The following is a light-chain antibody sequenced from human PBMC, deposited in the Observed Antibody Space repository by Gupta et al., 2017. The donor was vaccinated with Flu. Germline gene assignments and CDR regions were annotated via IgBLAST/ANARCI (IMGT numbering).Light chain of an antibody. CDR1: SSNIENNY. J-gene: IGLJ2*01. CDR3: GTWDSSLSAVV. V-gene: IGLV1-51*02. Sequence: QSVLTQPPSVSAPPGQKVTISCSGSSSNIENNYVSWYQQFPGTAPKLLIYETYKRPSGIPDRFSGSRSGTSATLGITGLQTGDEANYYCGTWDSSLSAVVFGGGTKLTVL. CDR2: ETY.